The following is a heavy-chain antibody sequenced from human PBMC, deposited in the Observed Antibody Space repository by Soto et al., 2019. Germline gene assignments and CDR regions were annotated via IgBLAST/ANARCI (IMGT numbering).Heavy chain of an antibody. J-gene: IGHJ4*02. D-gene: IGHD6-19*01. CDR3: AKGGRQWLVTSDFNY. V-gene: IGHV3-30*18. CDR1: GFTFSDYA. Sequence: VQLVESGGGVVQPGRSLRLSCAASGFTFSDYAMNWVSQAPGKRLEWVAVVSHDGRNTHYADSVKGRFTISRDSSKNTVSLEMTSLRAEVTAVYYCAKGGRQWLVTSDFNYWGQGALVTVSS. CDR2: VSHDGRNT.